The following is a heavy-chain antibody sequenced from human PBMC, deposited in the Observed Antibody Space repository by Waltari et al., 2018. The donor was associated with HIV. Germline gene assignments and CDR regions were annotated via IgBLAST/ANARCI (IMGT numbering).Heavy chain of an antibody. Sequence: QVQLVQSGAEVKKPGSSVKVSCKASRGTFSRYALSWVRQAPGQGLEWMGGIIPIFGTANYAQKFQGRVTITADKSTSTAYMELSSLRSEDTAVYYCASRSTIFGVGKHHDAFDIWGQGTMVTVSS. CDR2: IIPIFGTA. J-gene: IGHJ3*02. V-gene: IGHV1-69*06. CDR1: RGTFSRYA. CDR3: ASRSTIFGVGKHHDAFDI. D-gene: IGHD3-3*01.